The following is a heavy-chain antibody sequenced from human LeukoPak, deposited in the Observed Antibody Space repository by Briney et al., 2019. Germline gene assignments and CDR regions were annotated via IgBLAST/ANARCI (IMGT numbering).Heavy chain of an antibody. V-gene: IGHV4-34*01. D-gene: IGHD3-9*01. J-gene: IGHJ4*02. CDR2: INHSGST. CDR1: GGSFSGYY. Sequence: SGTLSLTCAVYGGSFSGYYWSWIRQPPGKGLEWIGEINHSGSTNYNPSLKSRVTISVDTSKNQFSLKLSSVTAADTAVYYCARYFDWFPLRGFDYWGQGTLVTVSS. CDR3: ARYFDWFPLRGFDY.